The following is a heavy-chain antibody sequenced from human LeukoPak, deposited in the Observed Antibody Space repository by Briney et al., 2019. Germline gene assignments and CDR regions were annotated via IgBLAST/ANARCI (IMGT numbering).Heavy chain of an antibody. CDR2: IWYDGSNK. D-gene: IGHD5-18*01. J-gene: IGHJ6*02. CDR1: GFTFSSFG. CDR3: AREDTALAHFGMDV. V-gene: IGHV3-33*01. Sequence: PGRSLRLSCVASGFTFSSFGMHWVRQAPGKGLEWVAVIWYDGSNKYYADSVKGRFTISRDNSKNTLYMQMNSLRAEDTAVYYCAREDTALAHFGMDVWGQGTTVTVSS.